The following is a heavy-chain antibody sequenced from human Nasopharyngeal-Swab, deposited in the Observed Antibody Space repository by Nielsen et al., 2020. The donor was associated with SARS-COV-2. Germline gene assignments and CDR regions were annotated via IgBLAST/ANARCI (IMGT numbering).Heavy chain of an antibody. J-gene: IGHJ4*02. V-gene: IGHV3-23*01. D-gene: IGHD3-3*01. CDR3: AISIFGVAQNYFDY. CDR1: GFTFSSYA. CDR2: ISGSGGST. Sequence: GGSLRLSCAASGFTFSSYAMSWVRQAPGKGLKWVSAISGSGGSTYYADSVKGRFTISRDNSKNTLYLQMNSLRAEDTAVYYCAISIFGVAQNYFDYWGQGTLVTVSS.